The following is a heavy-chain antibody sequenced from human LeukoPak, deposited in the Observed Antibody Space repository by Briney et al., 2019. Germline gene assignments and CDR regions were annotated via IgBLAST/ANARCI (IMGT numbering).Heavy chain of an antibody. CDR3: ATLEYYDNSNDVFDM. V-gene: IGHV3-74*03. CDR2: INRDGSST. J-gene: IGHJ3*02. D-gene: IGHD3-16*01. CDR1: GFTFSSRDW. Sequence: PGGSLRLSCVASGFTFSSRDWMHWVRQAPGKGLVWVSRINRDGSSTTYANSVKGRFTISRDNAKNTVFLQMNSLRAEDTAVYYCATLEYYDNSNDVFDMWGQGTMVTVSS.